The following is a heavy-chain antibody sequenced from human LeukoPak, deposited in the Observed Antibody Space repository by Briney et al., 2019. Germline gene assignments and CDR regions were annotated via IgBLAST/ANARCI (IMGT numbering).Heavy chain of an antibody. J-gene: IGHJ4*02. D-gene: IGHD2-21*02. CDR1: NYSISSAYY. V-gene: IGHV4-38-2*02. CDR3: ARDQAYCGGDCYFDF. CDR2: IYHRGSA. Sequence: SETLSLTCAVSNYSISSAYYWGWIRQPPGKGLEWIGSIYHRGSADYNPSLKSRVTISVDTSKNQFSLKLKSVTAADTAAYYCARDQAYCGGDCYFDFWGQGTLVTVSS.